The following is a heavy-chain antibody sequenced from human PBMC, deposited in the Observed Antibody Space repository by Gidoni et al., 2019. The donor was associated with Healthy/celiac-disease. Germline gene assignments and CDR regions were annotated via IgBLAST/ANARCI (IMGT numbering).Heavy chain of an antibody. CDR1: GFTFGSYA. J-gene: IGHJ4*02. CDR2: ISGSGGST. D-gene: IGHD3-10*01. CDR3: AKHSRDIWFGELGY. V-gene: IGHV3-23*01. Sequence: EVQLLETGGGLVQPGGSLRLSCAASGFTFGSYAMIWVRQAPGTGLEWVSAISGSGGSTYYADSVKGRFTISRDNSKNTMYLQMNSLRAEDTAVYYCAKHSRDIWFGELGYWGQGTLVTVSS.